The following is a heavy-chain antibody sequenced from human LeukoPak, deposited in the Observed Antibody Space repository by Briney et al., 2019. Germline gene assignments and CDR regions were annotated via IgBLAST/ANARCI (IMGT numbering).Heavy chain of an antibody. CDR1: GGSISGSSYF. D-gene: IGHD2-21*02. J-gene: IGHJ5*02. Sequence: SETLSLTCAVSGGSISGSSYFWGWIRQPPGKGLEWIGSIYYSGNTYYNPSLKSRVTISVDTSKNQFSLKLSSVTAADTAVYYCASRGGDWYNWFDPWGQGTLVTVSS. CDR2: IYYSGNT. CDR3: ASRGGDWYNWFDP. V-gene: IGHV4-39*01.